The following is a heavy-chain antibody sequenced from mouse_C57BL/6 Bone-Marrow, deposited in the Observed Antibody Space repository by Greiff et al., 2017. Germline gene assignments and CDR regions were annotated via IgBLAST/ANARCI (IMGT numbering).Heavy chain of an antibody. D-gene: IGHD2-3*01. V-gene: IGHV1-69*01. CDR1: GYTFTSYW. J-gene: IGHJ3*01. CDR3: AREYYEGYSGAY. Sequence: QVQLQQPGAELVMPGASVKLSCKASGYTFTSYWMHWVKQRPGQGLEWIGEIDPSDSYTNYNQKFKGKSTLTVDKSSSTAYMQLSSLTSEDSAVYYCAREYYEGYSGAYWGQGTLVTVSA. CDR2: IDPSDSYT.